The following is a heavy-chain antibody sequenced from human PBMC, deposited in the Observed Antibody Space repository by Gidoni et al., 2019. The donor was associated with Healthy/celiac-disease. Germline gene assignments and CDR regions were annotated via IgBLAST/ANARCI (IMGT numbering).Heavy chain of an antibody. V-gene: IGHV3-15*07. CDR3: TTDPIQYSYGIRGAFDI. CDR2: IKSKTDGGTT. J-gene: IGHJ3*02. Sequence: EVQLVESGGGLVKPGGSLRLSCAASGFTFSTAWMNWVRQAPGKGLEWVGRIKSKTDGGTTDYAAPVKGRFTISRDDSKNTLYLQMNSLKTEDTAVYYCTTDPIQYSYGIRGAFDIWGQGTMVTVSS. CDR1: GFTFSTAW. D-gene: IGHD5-18*01.